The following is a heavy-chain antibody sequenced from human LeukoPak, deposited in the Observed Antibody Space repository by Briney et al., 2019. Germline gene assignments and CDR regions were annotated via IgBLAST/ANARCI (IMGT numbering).Heavy chain of an antibody. V-gene: IGHV1-46*01. Sequence: ASVKVSCKASGYTFISFYMHWVRQAPGQGLEWMGIINPSGAGTRYAQKFEGRVTMTRDTSTSTFYMELSSLRSEDTAVYYCARDRTDYGAYATWAFDYWGQGTLVTVSS. CDR2: INPSGAGT. D-gene: IGHD4-17*01. CDR1: GYTFISFY. CDR3: ARDRTDYGAYATWAFDY. J-gene: IGHJ4*02.